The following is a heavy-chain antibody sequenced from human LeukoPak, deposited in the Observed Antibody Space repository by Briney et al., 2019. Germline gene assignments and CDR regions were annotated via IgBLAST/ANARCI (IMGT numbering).Heavy chain of an antibody. CDR2: IIPIFGTA. CDR1: GGTFSSYA. V-gene: IGHV1-69*13. D-gene: IGHD2-2*01. Sequence: ASVKVSCKASGGTFSSYAISWVRQAPGQGLEWMGGIIPIFGTANYAQKFQGRVTITADESTSTAYMELSSLRSEDTTVYYCARDISVVPAASYYYYMDVWGKGTTVTVSS. CDR3: ARDISVVPAASYYYYMDV. J-gene: IGHJ6*03.